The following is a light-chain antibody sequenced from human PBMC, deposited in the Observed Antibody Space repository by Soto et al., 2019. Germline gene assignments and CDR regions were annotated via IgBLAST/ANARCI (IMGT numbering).Light chain of an antibody. V-gene: IGKV3-11*01. J-gene: IGKJ1*01. CDR1: QSVSSY. Sequence: EIVLTQSPATLSLSPGERATLSCRASQSVSSYLAWYQQKPGQAPRLLICDASNRATGIPARFSGIGSGTDFPLSIIRLEPEYFAVYYCQHRSDWPRTFGQGTKVEIK. CDR3: QHRSDWPRT. CDR2: DAS.